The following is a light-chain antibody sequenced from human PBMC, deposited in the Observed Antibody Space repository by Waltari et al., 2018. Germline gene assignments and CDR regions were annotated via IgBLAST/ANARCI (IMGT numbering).Light chain of an antibody. Sequence: QSALTQPASVSGSPGQSITISCTGTSSDVGGYNYVSWYQQHPGKAPKLMIYEVSNRPSGVANRFSGSKSGNTPSLTISGLQAEDEADYYCSSYTSSSSSYVFGTGTKVTVL. CDR3: SSYTSSSSSYV. V-gene: IGLV2-14*01. CDR2: EVS. J-gene: IGLJ1*01. CDR1: SSDVGGYNY.